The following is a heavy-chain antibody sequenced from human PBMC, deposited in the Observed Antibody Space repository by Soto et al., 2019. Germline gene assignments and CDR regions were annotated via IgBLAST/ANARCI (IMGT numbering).Heavy chain of an antibody. CDR1: GFTFSNAW. CDR2: IKSKTDGGTT. V-gene: IGHV3-15*01. Sequence: EVQLVESGGGLVKPGGSLRLSCAASGFTFSNAWMSWVRQAPGKGLEWVGHIKSKTDGGTTDYAAPVKGRFTISRDDSKHTLDLQMNSLKTEDTAVYYCTGWLRCIMYSSGWCFDYWGQGTLVTVSS. CDR3: TGWLRCIMYSSGWCFDY. D-gene: IGHD6-19*01. J-gene: IGHJ4*02.